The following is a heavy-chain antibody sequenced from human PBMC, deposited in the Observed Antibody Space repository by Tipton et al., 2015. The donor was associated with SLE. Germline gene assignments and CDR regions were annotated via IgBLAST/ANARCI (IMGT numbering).Heavy chain of an antibody. CDR1: GFTFGDYA. Sequence: GSLRLSCTASGFTFGDYALSWVRQAPGKGLEWVSVIYPDGITYYADSVKGRVDISRDNFKNTVYLQMNSLGAEDTAVYYCARVMGYCSGGSCWNFDYWGQGTLVTVSS. CDR2: IYPDGIT. CDR3: ARVMGYCSGGSCWNFDY. J-gene: IGHJ4*02. D-gene: IGHD2-15*01. V-gene: IGHV3-53*01.